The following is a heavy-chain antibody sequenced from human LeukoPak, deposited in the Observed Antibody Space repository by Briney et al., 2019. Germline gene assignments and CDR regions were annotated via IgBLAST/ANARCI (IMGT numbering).Heavy chain of an antibody. CDR1: GGTFSSYA. CDR3: ARAPRGGYCSSTSCHLFDY. V-gene: IGHV1-69*06. CDR2: IIPFFGTA. Sequence: SVKVSCKASGGTFSSYAISWVRQAPGQGLEWMGGIIPFFGTANYAQKFQGRVTITADKSTSTAYMELSSLRSEDTAVYYCARAPRGGYCSSTSCHLFDYWGQGTLVTVSS. D-gene: IGHD2-2*01. J-gene: IGHJ4*02.